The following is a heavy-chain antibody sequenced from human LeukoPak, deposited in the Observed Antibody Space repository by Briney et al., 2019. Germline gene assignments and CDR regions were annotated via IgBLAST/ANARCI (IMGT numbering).Heavy chain of an antibody. Sequence: GGPLRLSCAASGFTFSSYWMSWVRQAPGKGLEWVANIKQDGSEKYYVDSVKGRFTISRDNAKNSLYLQMNSLRAEDTAVYYCARGSSSRGHYYYYYYMDVWGKGTTVTVSS. V-gene: IGHV3-7*01. CDR3: ARGSSSRGHYYYYYYMDV. J-gene: IGHJ6*03. CDR2: IKQDGSEK. D-gene: IGHD6-13*01. CDR1: GFTFSSYW.